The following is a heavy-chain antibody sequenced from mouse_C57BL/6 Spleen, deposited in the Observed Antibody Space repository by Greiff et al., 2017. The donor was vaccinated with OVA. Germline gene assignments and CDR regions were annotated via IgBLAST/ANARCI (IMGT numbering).Heavy chain of an antibody. D-gene: IGHD1-1*01. CDR2: IDPETGGT. CDR3: TRGGLREYFDD. Sequence: QVQLQQSGAELVRPGASVTLSCKASGYTFTDYEMHWVKQTPVHGLEWIGAIDPETGGTAYNQKFKGKAILTADKSSSTAYMEVRSLTSEDSAVDYCTRGGLREYFDDWGTGTTVTVSS. CDR1: GYTFTDYE. V-gene: IGHV1-15*01. J-gene: IGHJ1*03.